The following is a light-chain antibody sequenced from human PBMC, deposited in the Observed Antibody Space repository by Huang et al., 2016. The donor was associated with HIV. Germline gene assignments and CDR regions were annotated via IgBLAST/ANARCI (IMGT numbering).Light chain of an antibody. CDR3: QQSYITPVS. Sequence: DIQITQSPSSLSASVGDRVTIVCLSSQSIKNYLNWDQQRPGMAARLLIYGTSNLQSGDPSRFVGAGCGTEDTLTLTKLQPEDVATYYCQQSYITPVSFGQGTRLDI. J-gene: IGKJ2*01. V-gene: IGKV1-39*01. CDR2: GTS. CDR1: QSIKNY.